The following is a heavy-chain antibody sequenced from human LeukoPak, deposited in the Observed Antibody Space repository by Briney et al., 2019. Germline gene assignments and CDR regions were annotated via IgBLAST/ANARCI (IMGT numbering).Heavy chain of an antibody. V-gene: IGHV1-18*01. CDR3: ARERDYYDSSGYTYNWFDP. CDR2: ISAYNGNT. Sequence: ASVKVSCKASGYTFTSYGISWVRQAPGQGLEWMGWISAYNGNTNYAQKLQGRVTMTTDTSTSTAYMELRSLRSDDTAVYYFARERDYYDSSGYTYNWFDPWGQGTLVTVSS. J-gene: IGHJ5*02. D-gene: IGHD3-22*01. CDR1: GYTFTSYG.